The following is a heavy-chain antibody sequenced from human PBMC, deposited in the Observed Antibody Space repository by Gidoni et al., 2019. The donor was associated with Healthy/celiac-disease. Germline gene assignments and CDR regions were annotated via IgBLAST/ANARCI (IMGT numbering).Heavy chain of an antibody. D-gene: IGHD1-26*01. CDR2: INHSGST. J-gene: IGHJ3*02. CDR3: ARVGGHRGSRFKMPRAFDI. CDR1: GGSFSGYY. Sequence: QVQLQQWGAGLLKPSETLSLTCAVYGGSFSGYYRSWIRQPPGKGLEWSGEINHSGSTHYNPSLKSRVTISVDTSKNQFSLKLSSVTAADTAVYYCARVGGHRGSRFKMPRAFDIWGQGTMVTVSS. V-gene: IGHV4-34*01.